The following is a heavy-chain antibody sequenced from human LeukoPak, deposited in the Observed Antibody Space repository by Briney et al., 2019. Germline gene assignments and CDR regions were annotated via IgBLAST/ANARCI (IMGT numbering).Heavy chain of an antibody. CDR1: GGSISSYY. CDR3: ARHDGSGWHGYFDL. Sequence: SETLSLTCTVSGGSISSYYWSWIRQPPGKGLEWIGYIYYSGSTNYNPSLKSRVTISVDTSKNQFSLKLSSVTAADTAVYYCARHDGSGWHGYFDLWARSTLVTVSS. D-gene: IGHD6-19*01. V-gene: IGHV4-59*08. CDR2: IYYSGST. J-gene: IGHJ2*01.